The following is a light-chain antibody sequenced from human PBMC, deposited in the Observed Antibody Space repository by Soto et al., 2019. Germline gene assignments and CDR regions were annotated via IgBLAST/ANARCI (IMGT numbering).Light chain of an antibody. CDR3: QQTRSYPST. J-gene: IGKJ4*01. V-gene: IGKV1-9*01. CDR2: AAS. Sequence: IQLPQSPSSLSASVGDSVTITCRASQDISIYLAWYQQKPGKAPNLLIYAASSLQSGVPSRFSGRGSGTDFTLTIYSLQAEDFATYYCQQTRSYPSTFGGGTKVDIK. CDR1: QDISIY.